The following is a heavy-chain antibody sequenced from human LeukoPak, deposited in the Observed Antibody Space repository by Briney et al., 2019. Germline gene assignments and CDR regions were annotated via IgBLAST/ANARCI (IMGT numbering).Heavy chain of an antibody. V-gene: IGHV3-30*18. CDR3: AKDSGIAVAGTLRAFDI. Sequence: GGSLRLSCAASGFAFSTYGMHWVRQAPGKGLEWVAVISYDGSNKYFADSVKGRFTISRDNSKNTLYLQMNSLRAEDTAVYYCAKDSGIAVAGTLRAFDIWGQGTMVTVSS. CDR2: ISYDGSNK. D-gene: IGHD6-19*01. CDR1: GFAFSTYG. J-gene: IGHJ3*02.